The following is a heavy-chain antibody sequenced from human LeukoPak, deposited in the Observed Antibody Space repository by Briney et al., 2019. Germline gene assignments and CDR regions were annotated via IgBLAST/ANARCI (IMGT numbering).Heavy chain of an antibody. CDR3: VRDSLVGYGHRYFDC. Sequence: PGRSLRLSCAASGFTFDDYAMHWVRQFPGKGLEWVSGISWNSGTIGYADSVKGRLTISRDNAKNSLYLQMNSLRVEDTAVYYCVRDSLVGYGHRYFDCWGQGTLVTVSS. CDR1: GFTFDDYA. J-gene: IGHJ4*02. CDR2: ISWNSGTI. V-gene: IGHV3-9*01. D-gene: IGHD5-18*01.